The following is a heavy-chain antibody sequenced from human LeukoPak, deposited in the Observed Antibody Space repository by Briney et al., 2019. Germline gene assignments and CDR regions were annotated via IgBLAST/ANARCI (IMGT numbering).Heavy chain of an antibody. V-gene: IGHV3-30*04. Sequence: GRSLRLSCAASGFTFSSYAMHWVRQAPGKGLEWVAVISYDGSNKYYADSVKGRFTISRVNSKNTLDLQMNSLRAEDTAVYYCARSGLSPFEYWGQGTLVTVFS. CDR2: ISYDGSNK. J-gene: IGHJ4*02. CDR1: GFTFSSYA. CDR3: ARSGLSPFEY. D-gene: IGHD3-10*01.